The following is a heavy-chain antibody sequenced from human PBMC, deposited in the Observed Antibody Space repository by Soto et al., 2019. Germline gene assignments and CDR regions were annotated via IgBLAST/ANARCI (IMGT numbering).Heavy chain of an antibody. CDR1: GFSLSTTGVA. D-gene: IGHD5-12*01. CDR3: AHSQRGPRDF. J-gene: IGHJ4*02. CDR2: IYWDDDK. V-gene: IGHV2-5*02. Sequence: QITLKESGPTLVRPTQTLTLTCTFSGFSLSTTGVAVAWIRQPPGEALEWLALIYWDDDKRYNSSLKSRLTITKDSSRDQVVLAMTNMDPMDTATYFCAHSQRGPRDFWGPGILVTVSS.